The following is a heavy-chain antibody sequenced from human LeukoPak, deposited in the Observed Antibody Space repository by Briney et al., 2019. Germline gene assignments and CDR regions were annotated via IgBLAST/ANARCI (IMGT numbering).Heavy chain of an antibody. CDR1: GFTFSSYA. V-gene: IGHV3-30*04. D-gene: IGHD5-18*01. J-gene: IGHJ4*02. Sequence: GGSLRLSCAASGFTFSSYAMHWVRQAPGKGLEWVAVISYDGSNKYYADSVKGRFTISRDNSKNTQYLQMNSLRAEDTAVYYCARAAIQLWLSLDYWGQGTLVTVSS. CDR3: ARAAIQLWLSLDY. CDR2: ISYDGSNK.